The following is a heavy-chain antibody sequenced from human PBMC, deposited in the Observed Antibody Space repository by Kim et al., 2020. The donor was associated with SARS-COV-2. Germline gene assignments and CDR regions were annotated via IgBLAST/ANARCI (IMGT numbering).Heavy chain of an antibody. CDR3: ARDLSFYGFGWNYGHGM. J-gene: IGHJ6*01. CDR1: GYTFTSYA. V-gene: IGHV1-18*01. Sequence: ASVKVSCKASGYTFTSYAMSWVRQAPGQGLEWMGWINTYNGNPNYAQSFSGRVIFTLDTSFSTAYLQMSSLTADDTAVYYCARDLSFYGFGWNYGHGM. D-gene: IGHD1-7*01. CDR2: INTYNGNP.